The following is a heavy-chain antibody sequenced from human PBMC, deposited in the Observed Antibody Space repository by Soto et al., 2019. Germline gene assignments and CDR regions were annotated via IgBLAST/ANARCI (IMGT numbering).Heavy chain of an antibody. CDR2: INPFDGSR. CDR3: ARGGCYDNTWGKLSHYGLDV. D-gene: IGHD3-16*01. Sequence: ASVKVSCKASGYIFTSYYIHWVRQAPGQGLEWMGWINPFDGSRMFAQSFQGRVTMTRDTSTSTVYMDVSSLKSDDTAVYYCARGGCYDNTWGKLSHYGLDVWGQGTSVTVSS. V-gene: IGHV1-46*01. J-gene: IGHJ6*02. CDR1: GYIFTSYY.